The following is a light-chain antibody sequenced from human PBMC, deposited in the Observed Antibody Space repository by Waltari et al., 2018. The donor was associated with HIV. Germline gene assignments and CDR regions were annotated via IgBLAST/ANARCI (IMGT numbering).Light chain of an antibody. CDR2: DNN. CDR3: GTCDTSLSAGVV. Sequence: QSALTQPPPVSAAQGQKVTNSCSGSSSNLGNNYVSWAPQPPETAPKLLIFDNNKRPSWIPHRLSGSKSGTSATLDITGLQSGDEADYYCGTCDTSLSAGVVFGGGTKLTFL. CDR1: SSNLGNNY. V-gene: IGLV1-51*01. J-gene: IGLJ2*01.